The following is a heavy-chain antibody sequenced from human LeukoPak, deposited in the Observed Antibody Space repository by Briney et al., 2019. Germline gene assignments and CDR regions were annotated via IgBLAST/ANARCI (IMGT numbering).Heavy chain of an antibody. Sequence: GGSLRLSCAATGFTFSSYPLSWVRQAPGKGLEWVSAISTSGGGTYFTDSVKGRFTISRDNSKNTLYLQMNSLRADDPAVYYCAKPAGSHYYDSSGYYFDYWGQGTLVTVSS. CDR3: AKPAGSHYYDSSGYYFDY. V-gene: IGHV3-23*01. CDR2: ISTSGGGT. CDR1: GFTFSSYP. D-gene: IGHD3-22*01. J-gene: IGHJ4*02.